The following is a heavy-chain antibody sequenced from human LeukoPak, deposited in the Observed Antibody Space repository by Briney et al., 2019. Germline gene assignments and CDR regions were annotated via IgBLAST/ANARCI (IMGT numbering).Heavy chain of an antibody. CDR1: GYTFTSYD. V-gene: IGHV1-8*01. Sequence: ASVKVSCKASGYTFTSYDINWVRQATGQGLEWMGWMNPNSGNTGYAQKFQGRVTMTRNTSISTAYMELSSLRSEDTAVYYCAREDLRMTTVTKAGNWFDPWGQGTLVTVSS. CDR2: MNPNSGNT. D-gene: IGHD4-17*01. J-gene: IGHJ5*02. CDR3: AREDLRMTTVTKAGNWFDP.